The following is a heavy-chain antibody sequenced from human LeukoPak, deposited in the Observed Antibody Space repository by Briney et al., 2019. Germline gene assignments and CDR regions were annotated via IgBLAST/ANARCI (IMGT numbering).Heavy chain of an antibody. V-gene: IGHV4-30-4*01. Sequence: SQTLSLTCNVSGGSISSGDYYWGWIRQPPGKGLEWIGYIYYSGSTYYNPSLKSRVTISVDTSKNQFSLKLSSVTAADTAVYYCARVRIYYYDSSGTWTGLPVGMDVWGQGTTVTVSS. J-gene: IGHJ6*02. CDR1: GGSISSGDYY. D-gene: IGHD3-22*01. CDR3: ARVRIYYYDSSGTWTGLPVGMDV. CDR2: IYYSGST.